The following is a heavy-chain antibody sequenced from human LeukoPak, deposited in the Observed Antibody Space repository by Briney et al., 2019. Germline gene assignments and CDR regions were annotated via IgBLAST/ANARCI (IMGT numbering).Heavy chain of an antibody. J-gene: IGHJ4*02. D-gene: IGHD5-18*01. CDR3: AKGKGYSYGPYDY. V-gene: IGHV3-74*01. CDR2: INSDGSST. CDR1: GFTFSSYW. Sequence: GGSLRLSCAASGFTFSSYWMHWVRQAPGKGLVWVSRINSDGSSTNYADSVKGRFTISRDNAKNTLYLQMNSLRAEDTAVYYCAKGKGYSYGPYDYWGQGTLVTVSS.